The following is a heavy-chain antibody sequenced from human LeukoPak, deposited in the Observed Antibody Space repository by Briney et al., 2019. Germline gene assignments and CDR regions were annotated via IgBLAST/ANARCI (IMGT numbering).Heavy chain of an antibody. Sequence: SETLSLTCAVYGGSFSGYYWSWIRQPPGKGLEWIGYIYYSGSTNYNPSLKSRVTISVDTSKNQFSLKLSSVTAADTAVYYCARALIGFYFDYWGQGTLVAVSS. CDR3: ARALIGFYFDY. D-gene: IGHD3-22*01. CDR2: IYYSGST. CDR1: GGSFSGYY. J-gene: IGHJ4*02. V-gene: IGHV4-59*01.